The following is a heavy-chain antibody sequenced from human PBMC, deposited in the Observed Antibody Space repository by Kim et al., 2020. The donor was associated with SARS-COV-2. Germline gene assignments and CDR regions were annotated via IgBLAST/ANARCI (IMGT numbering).Heavy chain of an antibody. J-gene: IGHJ4*02. V-gene: IGHV1-69*04. CDR1: GGTFSSYA. Sequence: SVKVSCKASGGTFSSYAISWVRQAPGQGLEWMGRIIPILGIANYAQKFQGRVTITADKSTSTAYMELSSLRSEDTAVYYCARFTYYYDSSGYYLDYWGQGTLVTVSS. CDR2: IIPILGIA. D-gene: IGHD3-22*01. CDR3: ARFTYYYDSSGYYLDY.